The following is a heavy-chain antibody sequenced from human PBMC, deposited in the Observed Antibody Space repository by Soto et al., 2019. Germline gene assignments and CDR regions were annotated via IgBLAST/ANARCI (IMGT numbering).Heavy chain of an antibody. D-gene: IGHD3-10*01. J-gene: IGHJ6*02. V-gene: IGHV3-30*18. CDR1: GFIFSSYG. CDR2: MSYDRSNK. Sequence: QVLLVESGGGGVQPGRSRRLSCAASGFIFSSYGMHWVRQAPGKGLEWVAVMSYDRSNKYYADSVKGRFTISRDNSKNTLYLHMNILRTEDTAIYYCAKGHPTDDYHGSGSIFYYYYAMDVWGQGTTVTVSS. CDR3: AKGHPTDDYHGSGSIFYYYYAMDV.